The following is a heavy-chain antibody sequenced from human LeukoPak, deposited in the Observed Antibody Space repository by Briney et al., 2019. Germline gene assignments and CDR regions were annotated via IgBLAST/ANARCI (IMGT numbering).Heavy chain of an antibody. CDR1: GGSFSGYY. Sequence: SETLSLTCAVYGGSFSGYYWSWIRQPPGKGLEWIGEINHSGSTNYNPPLKSRVTISVDTSKNQFSLKLSSVTAADTAVYYCARGSGYSSGWTDYWGQGTLVTVSS. D-gene: IGHD6-19*01. V-gene: IGHV4-34*01. CDR3: ARGSGYSSGWTDY. CDR2: INHSGST. J-gene: IGHJ4*02.